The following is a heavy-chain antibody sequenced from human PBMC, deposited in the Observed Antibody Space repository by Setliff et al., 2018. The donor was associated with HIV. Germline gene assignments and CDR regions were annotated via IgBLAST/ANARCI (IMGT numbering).Heavy chain of an antibody. CDR1: GLTFSSYA. CDR3: AREPSYCGHDCCSLLDY. Sequence: GGSLRLSCAASGLTFSSYAMSWVRQAPGKGLEWVSTINTNGGTTYYGDSVKGRFTISRDNSKNTLYLQMNSLRAEDTALYYCAREPSYCGHDCCSLLDYWGQGTLVTVSS. J-gene: IGHJ4*01. D-gene: IGHD2-21*02. CDR2: INTNGGTT. V-gene: IGHV3-23*01.